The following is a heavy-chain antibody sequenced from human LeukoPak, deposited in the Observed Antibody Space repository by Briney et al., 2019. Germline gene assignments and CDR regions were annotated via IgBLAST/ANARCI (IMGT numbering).Heavy chain of an antibody. D-gene: IGHD3-10*01. CDR2: ISWNSGSI. Sequence: GRSLRVYCAASGFTFDDYAMHWVRQAPGKGLEWVSGISWNSGSIGYADSVKGRFTISRDNSKNTLYLQMNSLRAEDTAVYYCAKDWFTYENDAFDIWGQGTMVTVSS. CDR1: GFTFDDYA. J-gene: IGHJ3*02. CDR3: AKDWFTYENDAFDI. V-gene: IGHV3-9*01.